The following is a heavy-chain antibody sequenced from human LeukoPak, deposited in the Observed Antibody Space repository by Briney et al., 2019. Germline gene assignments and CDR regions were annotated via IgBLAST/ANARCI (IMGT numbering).Heavy chain of an antibody. Sequence: SQTLSLTCTVSGGSVSSVSYYWSWIRQPAGKGLEWIGRIYTSGSTNYNPSLKSRVTISVDTSKNQFSLKLSSVTAADTAVYYCASVRRLRFLEKEAFDIWGQGTMVTVSS. V-gene: IGHV4-61*02. CDR1: GGSVSSVSYY. CDR2: IYTSGST. CDR3: ASVRRLRFLEKEAFDI. J-gene: IGHJ3*02. D-gene: IGHD3-3*01.